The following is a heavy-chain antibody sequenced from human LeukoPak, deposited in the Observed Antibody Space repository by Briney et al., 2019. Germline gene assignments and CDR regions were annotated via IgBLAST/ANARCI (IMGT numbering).Heavy chain of an antibody. CDR1: GGSISSSYDY. J-gene: IGHJ3*01. CDR2: IYYTGNT. Sequence: PSETLSLTCTVSGGSISSSYDYWSWIRQPPGKGLEWIGNIYYTGNTNYNPSLKSRVSISLDTSRNQFFLNLSSVTATDTAVYYCARSFGSKNAFDVWGQGTVVTVSS. V-gene: IGHV4-61*05. CDR3: ARSFGSKNAFDV. D-gene: IGHD3-3*01.